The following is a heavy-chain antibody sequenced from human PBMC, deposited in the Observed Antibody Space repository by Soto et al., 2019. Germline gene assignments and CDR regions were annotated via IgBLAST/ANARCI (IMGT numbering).Heavy chain of an antibody. CDR3: ARASRYYDILAGGMDV. Sequence: QVQLVESGGGVVQPGRSLRLSCAASGFTFSSYAMHWVRQAPGKGLEWVAVISYDGSNKYYADSVKGRFTISRDNSKNTLYLQMTSLRAEDTAVYYCARASRYYDILAGGMDVWGQGTTVTVSS. CDR2: ISYDGSNK. CDR1: GFTFSSYA. V-gene: IGHV3-30-3*01. J-gene: IGHJ6*02. D-gene: IGHD3-9*01.